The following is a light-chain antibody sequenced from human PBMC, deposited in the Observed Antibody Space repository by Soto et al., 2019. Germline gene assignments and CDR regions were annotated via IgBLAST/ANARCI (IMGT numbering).Light chain of an antibody. Sequence: EIVFTQSPCTLSLSPFERSTLSCRASQSVSSSYLAWYQQKPGQAPRLLIYGASSRATGIPDRFSGSGSGTDFTLTISGLQSEDFAVYHCQQYNQWPGTFGQGTKVDIK. J-gene: IGKJ1*01. CDR2: GAS. CDR1: QSVSSSY. V-gene: IGKV3-20*01. CDR3: QQYNQWPGT.